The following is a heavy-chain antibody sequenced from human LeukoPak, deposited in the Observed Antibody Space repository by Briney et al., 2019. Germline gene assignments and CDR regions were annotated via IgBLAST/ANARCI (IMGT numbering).Heavy chain of an antibody. J-gene: IGHJ4*02. CDR2: IKLDGTEK. D-gene: IGHD3-16*01. Sequence: PGGSLRLSCAASGFTFSSYWMHWVRQGPGKGLDLVAIIKLDGTEKYYVDSVKGRFTISRDNAKNSLYLQMNSLRAEDTAVYYCASDRFYFGVWGQGTLVTVSS. V-gene: IGHV3-7*05. CDR3: ASDRFYFGV. CDR1: GFTFSSYW.